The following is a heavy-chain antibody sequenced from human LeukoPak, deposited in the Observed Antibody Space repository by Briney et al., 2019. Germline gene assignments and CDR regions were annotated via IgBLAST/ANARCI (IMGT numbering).Heavy chain of an antibody. J-gene: IGHJ6*02. V-gene: IGHV4-59*08. CDR1: GGSISSYY. D-gene: IGHD3-9*01. CDR3: ARRFYDILTGPILDV. CDR2: IYYSGST. Sequence: SETLSLTCTVSGGSISSYYWSWIRQPPGKGLEWIGYIYYSGSTNYNPSLKSRVTISVDTSKNQFSLKLSSVTAADTAVYHCARRFYDILTGPILDVWGQGTTVTVSS.